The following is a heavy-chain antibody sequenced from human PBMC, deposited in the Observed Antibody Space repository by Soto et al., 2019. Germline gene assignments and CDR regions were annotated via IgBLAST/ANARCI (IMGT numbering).Heavy chain of an antibody. V-gene: IGHV3-23*01. CDR2: ISGSGSST. J-gene: IGHJ4*02. CDR3: AKGQNYYGSGTLIEPERCR. D-gene: IGHD3-10*01. Sequence: GGSLRLSCAASGFTFSSYAMNWVRQAPGKGLEWVSTISGSGSSTYYADSVKGRFSISRDNSKNTVCLQMNSLRAEDTAVYYCAKGQNYYGSGTLIEPERCRWGQGTLVTVSS. CDR1: GFTFSSYA.